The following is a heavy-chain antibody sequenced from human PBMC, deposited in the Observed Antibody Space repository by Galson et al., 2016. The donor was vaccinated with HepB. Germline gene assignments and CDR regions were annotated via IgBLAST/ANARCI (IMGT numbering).Heavy chain of an antibody. J-gene: IGHJ4*02. D-gene: IGHD2/OR15-2a*01. CDR3: AGDRDRTTFFFDH. V-gene: IGHV3-33*01. CDR1: GFTFSTHD. CDR2: FWNERDSE. Sequence: SLRLSCAASGFTFSTHDIHWVRQAPGKGLEWVAVFWNERDSEYYADSVKGRFTVSRDISKNTLYLEMNSLRAEDTAVYYCAGDRDRTTFFFDHWGQGTLVTVSP.